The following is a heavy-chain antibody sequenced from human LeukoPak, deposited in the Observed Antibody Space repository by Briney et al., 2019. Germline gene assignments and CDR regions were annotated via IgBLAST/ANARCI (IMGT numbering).Heavy chain of an antibody. CDR3: ARPRYSYGYGDYFDY. D-gene: IGHD5-18*01. J-gene: IGHJ4*02. CDR1: GFTFTSYS. Sequence: GSLRLSCVASGFTFTSYSMNWVRQPPGKGLEWIGEINHSGSTNYNPSLKSRVTISVDTSKNQFSLKLSSVTAADTAVYYCARPRYSYGYGDYFDYWGQGTLVTVSS. CDR2: INHSGST. V-gene: IGHV4-34*01.